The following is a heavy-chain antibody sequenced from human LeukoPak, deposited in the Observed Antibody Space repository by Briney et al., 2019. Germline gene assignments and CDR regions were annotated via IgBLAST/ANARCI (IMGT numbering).Heavy chain of an antibody. CDR2: ISSSSSYI. D-gene: IGHD6-6*01. J-gene: IGHJ4*02. Sequence: GGSLRLSCAASGFTFSSYSMNWVRQGPGEGLEWVSAISSSSSYIYYADSVKGRFTISRDNAKNSLYMQMNSLRVEDTAVYYCVRAKEYRSSLYDFYYWGQGTLVTVSS. CDR3: VRAKEYRSSLYDFYY. CDR1: GFTFSSYS. V-gene: IGHV3-21*01.